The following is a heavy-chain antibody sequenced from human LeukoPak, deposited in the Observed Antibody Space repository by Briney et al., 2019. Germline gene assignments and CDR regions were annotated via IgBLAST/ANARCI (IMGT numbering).Heavy chain of an antibody. CDR1: GFTFSSYW. CDR3: ARERYYDSSGDAFDI. J-gene: IGHJ3*02. D-gene: IGHD3-22*01. Sequence: PGGSLRLSCAASGFTFSSYWMHWVRQAPGKGLVWVSRINSDGSSTSYADSVKGRFTISRDNAKNSLYLQMNSLRAEDTAVYYCARERYYDSSGDAFDIWGQGTMVTVSS. V-gene: IGHV3-74*01. CDR2: INSDGSST.